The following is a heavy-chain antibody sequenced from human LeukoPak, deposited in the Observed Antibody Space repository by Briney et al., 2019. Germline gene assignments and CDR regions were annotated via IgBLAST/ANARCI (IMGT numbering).Heavy chain of an antibody. Sequence: GGSLRLSCAASGFTFSSDAMSWVRQAPGKGLEWVSAISGSGGSTYYADSVKGRFTISRDNSKNTLYLQMNSLRAEDTAVYYCARRSGIAVAGAFDYWGQGTLVTVSS. D-gene: IGHD6-19*01. CDR1: GFTFSSDA. V-gene: IGHV3-23*01. CDR3: ARRSGIAVAGAFDY. J-gene: IGHJ4*02. CDR2: ISGSGGST.